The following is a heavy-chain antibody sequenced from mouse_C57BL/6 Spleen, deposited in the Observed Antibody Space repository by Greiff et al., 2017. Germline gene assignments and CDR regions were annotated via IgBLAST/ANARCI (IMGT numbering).Heavy chain of an antibody. Sequence: QVQLQQPGAELVRPGSSVKLSCKASGYTFTSYWMHWVKQRPIQGLEWIGNIDPSDSETHYNQKFKDKATLTVDKSSSTAYMQLSSLTSEDSAVYYCARRLPYWYFDVWGTGTTGTVSS. CDR3: ARRLPYWYFDV. J-gene: IGHJ1*03. CDR2: IDPSDSET. CDR1: GYTFTSYW. V-gene: IGHV1-52*01.